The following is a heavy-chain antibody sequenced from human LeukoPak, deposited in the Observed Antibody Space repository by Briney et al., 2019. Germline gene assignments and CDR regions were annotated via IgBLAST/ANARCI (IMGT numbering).Heavy chain of an antibody. CDR1: GFTFSSYS. CDR3: AKENDFWSGSTYYFDF. CDR2: ISSSSSYI. V-gene: IGHV3-21*04. Sequence: GGSLRLSCAASGFTFSSYSMNWVRQAPGKGLEWVSSISSSSSYIYYADSVKGRFTISRDNAKNSLYLQMNSLRAEDTAVYYCAKENDFWSGSTYYFDFWGQGTLVTVSS. D-gene: IGHD3-3*01. J-gene: IGHJ4*02.